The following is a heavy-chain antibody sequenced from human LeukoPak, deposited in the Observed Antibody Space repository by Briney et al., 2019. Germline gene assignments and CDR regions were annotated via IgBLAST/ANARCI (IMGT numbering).Heavy chain of an antibody. CDR1: GYDFINYG. D-gene: IGHD1-26*01. Sequence: AASVKVSCKASGYDFINYGISWVRQAPGQGLEWMGWRSIYNGNTDYKLQGRVTMTTDTSTSTAYMELRSLRSDDTAVYYCAREADSGSYNYWGQGTLVTVSS. J-gene: IGHJ4*02. CDR2: RSIYNGNT. V-gene: IGHV1-18*01. CDR3: AREADSGSYNY.